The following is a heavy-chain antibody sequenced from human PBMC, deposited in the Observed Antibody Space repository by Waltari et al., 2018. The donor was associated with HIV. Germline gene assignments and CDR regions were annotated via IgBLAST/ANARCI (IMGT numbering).Heavy chain of an antibody. Sequence: EVQLVQSGAEVKKPGESLKISCKGSGYTFSLYWIGWVRQMPGKGLEWMGILFPGDSDTRYGPSFQGQVTISADRSISTVYLQWSSLKASDTATYFCARRHREVVAAPWEWQYWGQGTLVTVSP. D-gene: IGHD1-26*01. CDR3: ARRHREVVAAPWEWQY. CDR1: GYTFSLYW. V-gene: IGHV5-51*01. CDR2: LFPGDSDT. J-gene: IGHJ4*02.